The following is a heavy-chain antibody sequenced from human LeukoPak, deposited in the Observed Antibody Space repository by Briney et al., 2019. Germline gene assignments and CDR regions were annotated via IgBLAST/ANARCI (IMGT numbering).Heavy chain of an antibody. D-gene: IGHD1-1*01. V-gene: IGHV3-74*01. CDR2: INSDGSVS. Sequence: GGSLRLSCAASGFTFSSYWMHWVRQAPGKGLVWVSRINSDGSVSNYADSVKGRFTISRDNAKNTLYLQMNSLRAEDTAVYYCARVGATGTADYWGQGTLVTVSS. J-gene: IGHJ4*02. CDR1: GFTFSSYW. CDR3: ARVGATGTADY.